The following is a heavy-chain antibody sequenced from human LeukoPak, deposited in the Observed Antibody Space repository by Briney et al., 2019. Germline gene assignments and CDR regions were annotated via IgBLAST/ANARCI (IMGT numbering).Heavy chain of an antibody. CDR2: IYYSGST. V-gene: IGHV4-59*08. CDR3: ARQVGSGSYYGYYYGMDV. D-gene: IGHD3-10*01. J-gene: IGHJ6*02. Sequence: SETLSLTCTVSGGSISSYYWSWIRQPPGKGLEWIGYIYYSGSTNYNPSLKSRVTISVDTSKNQFSLKLSSVTAADTAVYYCARQVGSGSYYGYYYGMDVWGQGTTVTVSS. CDR1: GGSISSYY.